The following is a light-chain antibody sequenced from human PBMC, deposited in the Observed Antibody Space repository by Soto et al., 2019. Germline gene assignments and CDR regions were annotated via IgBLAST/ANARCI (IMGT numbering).Light chain of an antibody. CDR1: LSISVH. CDR3: QQSYITPYT. Sequence: DIQMTQSPSSLSASVGDTVTITCRASLSISVHLNWYQQKPGKVPKLLIYAASNLQSGVPSSLSGSGSETDFALTISSLQPEDFATYYCQQSYITPYTFGQGTKLQIK. CDR2: AAS. V-gene: IGKV1-39*01. J-gene: IGKJ2*01.